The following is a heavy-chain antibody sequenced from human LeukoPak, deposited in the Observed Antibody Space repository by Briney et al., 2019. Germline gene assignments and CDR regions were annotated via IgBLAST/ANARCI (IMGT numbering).Heavy chain of an antibody. V-gene: IGHV1-69*05. D-gene: IGHD3-3*01. CDR3: AEAMDFGVVTFDY. CDR2: IIPIFGTA. CDR1: GGTFSSYA. J-gene: IGHJ4*02. Sequence: SVKVSCKASGGTFSSYAISWVRQAPGQGLEWMGGIIPIFGTANYAQKFQGRVTITTDESTSTAYMELSSLRSEDTAVYYCAEAMDFGVVTFDYWGQGTLVTVSS.